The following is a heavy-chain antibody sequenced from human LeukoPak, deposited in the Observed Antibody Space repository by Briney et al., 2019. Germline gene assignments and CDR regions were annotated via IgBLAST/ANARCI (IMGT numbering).Heavy chain of an antibody. J-gene: IGHJ1*01. CDR1: GYTFTGYY. Sequence: ASVKVSCKASGYTFTGYYMHWVRQAPGQGREWMGSINPNSGGTNYAQKFQGRVTMTRDTSIGTVYMELSSLTSDDTVVYFCARVEWQHLGSPCFKHWGQGTLVTVSS. CDR2: INPNSGGT. V-gene: IGHV1-2*05. CDR3: ARVEWQHLGSPCFKH. D-gene: IGHD3-3*01.